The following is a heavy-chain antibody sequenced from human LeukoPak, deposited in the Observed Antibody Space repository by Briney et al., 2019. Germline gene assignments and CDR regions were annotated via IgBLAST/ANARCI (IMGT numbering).Heavy chain of an antibody. CDR2: IITIFGTA. J-gene: IGHJ6*03. CDR3: ARSIAVAGTDYYYYMDV. Sequence: SVKVSFKASGGTFSSYAISWVRQAPGQGLEWMGGIITIFGTANYAQKFQGRVTITTAESTSTAYMELSSLRSEDTAVYYCARSIAVAGTDYYYYMDVWGKGTTVTVSS. CDR1: GGTFSSYA. D-gene: IGHD6-19*01. V-gene: IGHV1-69*05.